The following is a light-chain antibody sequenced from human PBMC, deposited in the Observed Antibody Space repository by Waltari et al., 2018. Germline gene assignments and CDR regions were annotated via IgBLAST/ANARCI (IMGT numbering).Light chain of an antibody. V-gene: IGLV8-61*01. CDR2: KGN. J-gene: IGLJ3*02. CDR1: SGSVSTTSY. Sequence: QTVVTQEPSLSVSPGGTVTLTCALSSGSVSTTSYATWYQQTPGQPPRTLVYKGNARPSGVPDRFSGSILGNTAALTITGAQADDESDYYCALYMGSGIWVFGGGTKLTVL. CDR3: ALYMGSGIWV.